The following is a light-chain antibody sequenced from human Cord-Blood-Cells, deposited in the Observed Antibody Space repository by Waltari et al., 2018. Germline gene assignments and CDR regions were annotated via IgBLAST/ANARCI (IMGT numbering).Light chain of an antibody. Sequence: DIQMTQSPSSLSASVGDRVTITCRASQSISIYLNWYQQKPGKAPKLLIYAAPSLQSGVXXXXXXXXSWXXXTLTISSLQPEDFATYYCQQSYSTPYTFGQGTKLEIK. J-gene: IGKJ2*01. CDR2: AAP. CDR3: QQSYSTPYT. V-gene: IGKV1-39*01. CDR1: QSISIY.